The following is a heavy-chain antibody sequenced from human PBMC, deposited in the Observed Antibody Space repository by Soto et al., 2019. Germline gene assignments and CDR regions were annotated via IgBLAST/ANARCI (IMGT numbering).Heavy chain of an antibody. CDR2: ISYDGSNK. V-gene: IGHV3-30-3*01. CDR1: GFTFSSYA. CDR3: AREWRFLEPLDY. J-gene: IGHJ4*02. Sequence: GGSLRLSCAASGFTFSSYAMHWVRQAPGKGLEWVAVISYDGSNKYYADSVKGRFTISRDNSKNTLYLQMNSLRAEDTAVYYCAREWRFLEPLDYWGQGTLVTVSS. D-gene: IGHD3-3*01.